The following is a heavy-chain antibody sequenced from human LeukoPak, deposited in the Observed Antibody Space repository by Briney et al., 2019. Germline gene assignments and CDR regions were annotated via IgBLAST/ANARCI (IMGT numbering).Heavy chain of an antibody. CDR3: ARDHLSSGWYESAFDI. Sequence: PGGSLRLSCAASGFTVRSNYMSWVRQAPGKGLEWVSVIYSGGSTYYADSVKGRFTISRDNSKNTLYLQMNSLRAEDTAVYYCARDHLSSGWYESAFDIWGHGTMVTVSS. D-gene: IGHD6-19*01. V-gene: IGHV3-53*01. CDR2: IYSGGST. J-gene: IGHJ3*02. CDR1: GFTVRSNY.